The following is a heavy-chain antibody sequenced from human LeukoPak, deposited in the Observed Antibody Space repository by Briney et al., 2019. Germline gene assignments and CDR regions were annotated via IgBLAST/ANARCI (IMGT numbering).Heavy chain of an antibody. Sequence: SETLSLTCTVSGGSISNNYWSWIRQPPGKGLEWIGYTYYSGSTNYNPTLKSRVTMSVDTSKNQFSLKLSSVTAADTAVYYCARLRDWFDPWGQGTLVTVSS. V-gene: IGHV4-59*01. CDR1: GGSISNNY. J-gene: IGHJ5*02. CDR2: TYYSGST. CDR3: ARLRDWFDP.